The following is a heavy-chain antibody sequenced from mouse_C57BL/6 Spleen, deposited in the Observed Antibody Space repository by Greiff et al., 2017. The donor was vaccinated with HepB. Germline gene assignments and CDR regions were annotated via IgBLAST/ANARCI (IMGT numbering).Heavy chain of an antibody. D-gene: IGHD1-1*01. V-gene: IGHV5-17*01. CDR3: ASSHYYGSTSYAMDY. CDR1: GFTFSDYG. J-gene: IGHJ4*01. Sequence: EVHLVESGGGLVKPGGSLKLSCAASGFTFSDYGMHWVRQAPEKGLEWVAYISSGSSTIYYADTVKGRFTISRDNAKNTLFLQMTSLRSEDTAMYYCASSHYYGSTSYAMDYWGQGTSVTVSS. CDR2: ISSGSSTI.